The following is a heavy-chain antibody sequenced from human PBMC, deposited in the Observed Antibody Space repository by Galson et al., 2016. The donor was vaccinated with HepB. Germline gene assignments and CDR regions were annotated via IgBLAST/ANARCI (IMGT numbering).Heavy chain of an antibody. V-gene: IGHV3-64D*06. Sequence: SLRLSCAVSGFALGAFAMHWVRQTPGRELEYVSSISADGTNTYYADSVKGRFTISRDFSKNTMYLQMSSLRTEDTAVYYCVKDRGRTIRDFDVWGQGTLVTVSS. CDR2: ISADGTNT. CDR1: GFALGAFA. D-gene: IGHD5-24*01. J-gene: IGHJ4*02. CDR3: VKDRGRTIRDFDV.